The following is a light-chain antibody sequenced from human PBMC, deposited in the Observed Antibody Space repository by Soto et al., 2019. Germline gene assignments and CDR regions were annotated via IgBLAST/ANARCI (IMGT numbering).Light chain of an antibody. V-gene: IGKV3-11*01. J-gene: IGKJ2*01. Sequence: EIVLTQSPATLSSSPGERATLSCRASQSVSSYLAWYQQKPGQAPRLLIYDASNRATGIPARFSGSGSGTDFTLTISSLEPEDFAVYYCQQRSNWPPYTFGQGTKVDIK. CDR2: DAS. CDR1: QSVSSY. CDR3: QQRSNWPPYT.